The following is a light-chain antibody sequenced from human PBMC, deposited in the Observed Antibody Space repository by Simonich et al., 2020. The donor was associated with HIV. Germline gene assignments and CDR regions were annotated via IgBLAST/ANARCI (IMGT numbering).Light chain of an antibody. CDR2: WAS. J-gene: IGKJ4*01. V-gene: IGKV4-1*01. CDR3: QQFYSAPLT. Sequence: DIVMTQSPDSLAVSLGERATINCKSSRNILYSSNNKNYLAWYQQKPGQPPKLLIYWASIRESGVPDRISGSGSGTDFTLTISSLQAEDVAVYYCQQFYSAPLTFGGGTKVEIK. CDR1: RNILYSSNNKNY.